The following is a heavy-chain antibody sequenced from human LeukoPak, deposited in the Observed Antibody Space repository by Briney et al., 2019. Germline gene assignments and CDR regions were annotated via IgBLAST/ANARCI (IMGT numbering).Heavy chain of an antibody. J-gene: IGHJ4*02. CDR3: ATFRGSPRRGPLDN. CDR1: GGSISSYY. D-gene: IGHD5-12*01. CDR2: IFYSGVT. Sequence: PSETLSLTCNVSGGSISSYYWNWIRQPPGKGLEWIGYIFYSGVTKYNPSLKSRVTISIDTSKNRFSLKLNSVTAADTAVYYCATFRGSPRRGPLDNWGQGTLVSVSS. V-gene: IGHV4-59*01.